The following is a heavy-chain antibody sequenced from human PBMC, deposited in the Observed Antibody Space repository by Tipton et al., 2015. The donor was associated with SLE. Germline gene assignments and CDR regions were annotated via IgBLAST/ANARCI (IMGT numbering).Heavy chain of an antibody. V-gene: IGHV4-34*01. CDR1: GGSFSGYY. CDR2: INHSGST. CDR3: ATTPYYYDDTGYSNDAFDN. Sequence: TLSLTCAVYGGSFSGYYWSWIRQPPGKGLEWIGEINHSGSTNYNPSLKSRVTISVDTSKIHFSLKLSSVTAADTAVYYGATTPYYYDDTGYSNDAFDNWGQGTVVTVSS. D-gene: IGHD3-22*01. J-gene: IGHJ3*02.